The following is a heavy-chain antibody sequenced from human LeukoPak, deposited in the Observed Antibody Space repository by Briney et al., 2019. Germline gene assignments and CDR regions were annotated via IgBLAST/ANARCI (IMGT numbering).Heavy chain of an antibody. CDR2: IYTSGST. J-gene: IGHJ6*03. CDR3: ARDALNYDSANDYYYYYMDV. CDR1: GGSISSYY. D-gene: IGHD3-3*01. Sequence: SETLSLTCTVSGGSISSYYWSWIRQPAGKGLEWIGRIYTSGSTNYNPSLKSRVTMSVDTSKDQFSLKLSSVTAADTAVYYCARDALNYDSANDYYYYYMDVWGKGTTVTVSS. V-gene: IGHV4-4*07.